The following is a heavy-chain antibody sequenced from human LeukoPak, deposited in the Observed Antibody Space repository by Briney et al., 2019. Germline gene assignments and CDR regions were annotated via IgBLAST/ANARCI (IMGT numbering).Heavy chain of an antibody. CDR3: ARDRGSSSWFDKGWFDP. D-gene: IGHD6-13*01. V-gene: IGHV1-2*02. CDR1: GYTFTGYY. CDR2: INPNSGGT. J-gene: IGHJ5*02. Sequence: ASVKVSCKACGYTFTGYYMHWVRQAPGQGLEWMGGINPNSGGTNYAQKFQGRVTMTRDTSISTAYMELSRLISADTAVYYCARDRGSSSWFDKGWFDPWGQGTLVTVSS.